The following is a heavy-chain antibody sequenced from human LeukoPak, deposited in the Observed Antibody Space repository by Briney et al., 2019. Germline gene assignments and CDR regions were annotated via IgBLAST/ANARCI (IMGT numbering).Heavy chain of an antibody. CDR3: ARGWSADVGAY. D-gene: IGHD1-26*01. J-gene: IGHJ4*02. Sequence: PGGSLRLSCAASGFTFSSYAMHWVRQAPGKGLVWVSHINSAGSSTTYADSVKGRFTISRDNAKNTLYLQMSSLSAEDTAVYYCARGWSADVGAYWGQGTQVTVSS. CDR1: GFTFSSYA. V-gene: IGHV3-74*01. CDR2: INSAGSST.